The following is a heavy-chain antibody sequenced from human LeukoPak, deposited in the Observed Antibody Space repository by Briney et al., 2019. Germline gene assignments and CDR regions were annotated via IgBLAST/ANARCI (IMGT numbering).Heavy chain of an antibody. CDR3: ARLSPGTAASLDY. V-gene: IGHV4-38-2*02. CDR2: IYHSGST. Sequence: SETLSLTCTVSGYSISSGYYWGWIRQPPGKGLEWIGSIYHSGSTYYNPSLKSRVTISVDTSKNQFSLKLSSVTAADTAVYYCARLSPGTAASLDYWGQGTLVTVSS. J-gene: IGHJ4*02. CDR1: GYSISSGYY. D-gene: IGHD2-2*01.